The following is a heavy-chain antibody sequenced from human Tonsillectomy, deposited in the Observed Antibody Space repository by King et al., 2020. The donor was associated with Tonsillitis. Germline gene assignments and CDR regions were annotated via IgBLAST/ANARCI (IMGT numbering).Heavy chain of an antibody. CDR3: ARLYSSVDY. J-gene: IGHJ4*02. CDR1: GGSIISSTYY. Sequence: QLQESGPGLVKPSETLSLTCTVSGGSIISSTYYWGWIRQPPGEGLEWIGSIYYSGTTYYNPSLRSRVTISVDTSKNQFYLKLSSVTAADTAVYYCARLYSSVDYWGQGTLVTVSS. V-gene: IGHV4-39*01. D-gene: IGHD5-18*01. CDR2: IYYSGTT.